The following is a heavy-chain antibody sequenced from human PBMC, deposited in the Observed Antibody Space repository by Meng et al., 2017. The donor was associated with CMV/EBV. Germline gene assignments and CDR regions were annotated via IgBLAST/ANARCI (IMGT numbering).Heavy chain of an antibody. CDR1: TFSSYA. CDR3: ARAMGDSSGYYYFHFDY. D-gene: IGHD3-22*01. Sequence: TFSSYAISWVRQAPGQGLEWMGGIIPIFGTANYAQTFQGRVTITTDESTSTAYMELSSLRSEDTAVYYCARAMGDSSGYYYFHFDYWGQGTLVTVSS. J-gene: IGHJ4*02. V-gene: IGHV1-69*05. CDR2: IIPIFGTA.